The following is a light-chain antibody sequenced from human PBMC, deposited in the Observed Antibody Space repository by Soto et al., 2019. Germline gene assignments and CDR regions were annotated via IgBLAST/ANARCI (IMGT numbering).Light chain of an antibody. CDR1: SSDVGGYNY. Sequence: QSALTQPASVSGSPGQSITISCTGTSSDVGGYNYVSWYQQHPGKAPKLMIYDVSNPPSGVSNRFSGAKSGNTASLTISGLQAEDEADYYCSSYTSSSTPFYVFGTGTKLTVL. V-gene: IGLV2-14*01. J-gene: IGLJ1*01. CDR3: SSYTSSSTPFYV. CDR2: DVS.